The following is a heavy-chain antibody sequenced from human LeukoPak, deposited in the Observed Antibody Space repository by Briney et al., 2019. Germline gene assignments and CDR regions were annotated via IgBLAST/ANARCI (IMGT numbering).Heavy chain of an antibody. J-gene: IGHJ4*02. CDR1: GFTFSSYG. CDR3: AKGHYGSGSWDY. D-gene: IGHD3-10*01. V-gene: IGHV3-30*18. CDR2: ISYDGSNK. Sequence: GGSLRLSCAASGFTFSSYGMHWVRQAPGKGLERVAVISYDGSNKYYADSVKGRFTISRDNSKNTLYLQMNGLRAEDTAVYYCAKGHYGSGSWDYWGQGTLVTVSS.